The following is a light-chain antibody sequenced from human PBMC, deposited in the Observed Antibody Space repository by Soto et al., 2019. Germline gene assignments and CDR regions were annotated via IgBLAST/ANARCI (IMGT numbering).Light chain of an antibody. V-gene: IGLV1-40*01. J-gene: IGLJ2*01. CDR3: QSYDSSLSGWEV. CDR2: GNN. CDR1: SSNIGAGYD. Sequence: QLVLTQPPSVSGAPGQRVTISCTGNSSNIGAGYDVHWYQQLPGTAPKLLIYGNNNRPSGVPDRFSGSKSGTSASLAITGLQAEDEADYYCQSYDSSLSGWEVFGGGTKVTVL.